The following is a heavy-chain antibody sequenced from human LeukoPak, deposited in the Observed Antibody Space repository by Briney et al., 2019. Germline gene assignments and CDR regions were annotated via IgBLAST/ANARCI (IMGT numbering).Heavy chain of an antibody. J-gene: IGHJ4*02. CDR2: ISESGGST. CDR1: EFTFSTYA. V-gene: IGHV3-23*01. CDR3: ARTPTVVRDPFDN. Sequence: GGSLRLSCAASEFTFSTYAMTWVRQAPGKGLEWVSDISESGGSTHYADSVKGRFTISRDNSKNTLYLQMNSLRAEDTALYYCARTPTVVRDPFDNWGQGTLVTVSS. D-gene: IGHD4-23*01.